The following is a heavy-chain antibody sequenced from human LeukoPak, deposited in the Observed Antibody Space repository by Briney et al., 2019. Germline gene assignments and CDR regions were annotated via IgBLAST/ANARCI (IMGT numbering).Heavy chain of an antibody. D-gene: IGHD3-3*01. J-gene: IGHJ4*02. Sequence: SETLSLTCAVYGGSFSGYYWSWIRQPPGKGLEWIGEINHSGSTNYNPSLKSRVTISVDTSKDQFSLKLSSVTAADTAVYCCASRPFLDLRNFGVVHYFDYWGQGTLVTVSS. CDR3: ASRPFLDLRNFGVVHYFDY. V-gene: IGHV4-34*01. CDR1: GGSFSGYY. CDR2: INHSGST.